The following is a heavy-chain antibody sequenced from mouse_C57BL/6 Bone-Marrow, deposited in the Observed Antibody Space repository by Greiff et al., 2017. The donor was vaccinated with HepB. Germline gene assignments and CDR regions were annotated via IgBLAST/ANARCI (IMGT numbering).Heavy chain of an antibody. V-gene: IGHV1-15*01. Sequence: VKLVESGAELVRPGASVTLSCKASGYTFTDYEMHWVKQTPVHGLEWIGAIDPETGGTAYNQKFKGKAILTADKSSSTAYMELRSLTSEDSAVYYCTRETMVTTGYYFDYWGQGTTLTVSS. CDR1: GYTFTDYE. J-gene: IGHJ2*01. CDR2: IDPETGGT. D-gene: IGHD2-2*01. CDR3: TRETMVTTGYYFDY.